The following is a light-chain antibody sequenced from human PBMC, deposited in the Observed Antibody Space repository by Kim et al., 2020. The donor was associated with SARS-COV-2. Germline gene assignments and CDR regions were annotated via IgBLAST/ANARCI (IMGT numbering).Light chain of an antibody. CDR3: VPPNT. CDR2: AAS. Sequence: DIQMTQSPSSLSASVGDRVTITCRASQSISSYLNWYQQKPGKAPKLLIYAASNLQSGVPSRFSGSGSGTDFTLTISSLQPEDFATYYTVPPNTFGQGTKLEI. J-gene: IGKJ2*01. V-gene: IGKV1-39*01. CDR1: QSISSY.